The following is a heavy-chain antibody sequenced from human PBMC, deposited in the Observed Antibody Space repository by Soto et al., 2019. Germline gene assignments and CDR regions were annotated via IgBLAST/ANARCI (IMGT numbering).Heavy chain of an antibody. D-gene: IGHD6-19*01. J-gene: IGHJ4*02. CDR2: ISYDGSNE. CDR1: GFTFSSYA. V-gene: IGHV3-30-3*01. Sequence: QVQLVESGGGVVQPGRSLRLSCAASGFTFSSYAMHWVRQAPGKGLEWVAVISYDGSNEYYADSVKGRFTISRDNSKNTLYLQMNSLRAEDTAVYYCARGDSGWYSSYFDYGGQGTLVTVSS. CDR3: ARGDSGWYSSYFDY.